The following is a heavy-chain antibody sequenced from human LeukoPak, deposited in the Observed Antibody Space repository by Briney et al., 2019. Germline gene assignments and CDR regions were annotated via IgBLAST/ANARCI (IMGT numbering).Heavy chain of an antibody. CDR2: IYYSGST. V-gene: IGHV4-39*01. CDR1: GGSISSSSYY. D-gene: IGHD1-1*01. Sequence: PSETLSLTCTVSGGSISSSSYYWGWIRQPPGKGLEWIGSIYYSGSTYYNPSLKSRVTISVDTSKNQFSLKLSSVTAADTAVYYCAGTTGTTDGGWFDPWGQGTLVTVSS. CDR3: AGTTGTTDGGWFDP. J-gene: IGHJ5*02.